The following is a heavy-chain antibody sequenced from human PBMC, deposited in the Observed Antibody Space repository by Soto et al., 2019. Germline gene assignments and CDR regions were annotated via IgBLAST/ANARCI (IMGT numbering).Heavy chain of an antibody. CDR3: ASLFDYDFWSGYYTGEYYYYYYGMDV. Sequence: GGSLRLSCAASGFTFSSYWMHWVRQAPGKGLVWVSRINSDGSSTSYADSVKGRFTISRDNAKNTLYLQMNSLRAEDTAVYYCASLFDYDFWSGYYTGEYYYYYYGMDVWGQGTTVTVSS. D-gene: IGHD3-3*01. CDR2: INSDGSST. J-gene: IGHJ6*02. CDR1: GFTFSSYW. V-gene: IGHV3-74*01.